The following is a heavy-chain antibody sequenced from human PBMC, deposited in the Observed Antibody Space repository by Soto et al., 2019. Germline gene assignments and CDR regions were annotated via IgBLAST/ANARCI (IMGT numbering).Heavy chain of an antibody. CDR3: AKGKRIVASPQFFDY. D-gene: IGHD3-22*01. CDR2: ISYDGSYQ. Sequence: QVQLVESGGGVVQPGRSLRLSCAASGLTFSSYGMHWVRQAPGKGLEWVAAISYDGSYQKYGDSVKGRFTISRDNSKNTLYVQLNSLRAEDTAVYYCAKGKRIVASPQFFDYWGQGTLVTVSS. CDR1: GLTFSSYG. V-gene: IGHV3-30*18. J-gene: IGHJ4*02.